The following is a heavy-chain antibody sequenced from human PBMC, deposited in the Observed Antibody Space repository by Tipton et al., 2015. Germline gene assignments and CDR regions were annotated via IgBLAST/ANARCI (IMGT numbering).Heavy chain of an antibody. CDR1: GYSIRSYY. CDR3: AREPTNGNYFDD. Sequence: TLSLTCTVSGYSIRSYYWSWVRQPPGKGLEWIGYIFYTGGTYYNPSLKSRVTMSIDTWESQFSLRLTSVTAADTAIYYCAREPTNGNYFDDWGQGTLVPVSS. J-gene: IGHJ4*02. D-gene: IGHD1-14*01. V-gene: IGHV4-59*01. CDR2: IFYTGGT.